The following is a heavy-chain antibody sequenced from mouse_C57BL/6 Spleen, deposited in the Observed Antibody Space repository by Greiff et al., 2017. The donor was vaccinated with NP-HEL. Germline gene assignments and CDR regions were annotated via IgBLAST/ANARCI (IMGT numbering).Heavy chain of an antibody. D-gene: IGHD1-1*01. Sequence: EVKLMESEGGLVQPGSSMKLSCTASGFTFSDYYMAWVRQVPEKGLEWVANINYDGSSTYYLDSLKSRFIISRDNAKNILYLQMSSLKSEDTATYYCARGYYYGSGDWYFDVWGTGTTVTVSS. V-gene: IGHV5-16*01. J-gene: IGHJ1*03. CDR2: INYDGSST. CDR1: GFTFSDYY. CDR3: ARGYYYGSGDWYFDV.